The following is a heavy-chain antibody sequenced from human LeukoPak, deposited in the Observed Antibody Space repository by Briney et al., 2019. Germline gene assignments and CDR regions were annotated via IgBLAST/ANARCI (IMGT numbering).Heavy chain of an antibody. J-gene: IGHJ4*02. Sequence: TGGSLRLSCAASGFTFSSYAMSWVRQAPGKGLEWASAISGSGGSTYYADSVKGRFTISRDNSKNTLYLQMNSLRAEDTAVYYCAKDQGSHGDYWGQGTLVTVSS. CDR3: AKDQGSHGDY. V-gene: IGHV3-23*01. CDR1: GFTFSSYA. CDR2: ISGSGGST.